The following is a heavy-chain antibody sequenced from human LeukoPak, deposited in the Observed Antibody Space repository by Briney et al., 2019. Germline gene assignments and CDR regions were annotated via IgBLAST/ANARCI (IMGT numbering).Heavy chain of an antibody. CDR3: ARGRGSWYDSSGSPYIRFDY. CDR1: GYTFTGYF. Sequence: ASVKVSCKTSGYTFTGYFIHWVRQAPGQGLEWMGWINPDSGGTNYAQKFQGRVTMTRDTSISTVYMELSRLRSDDSAMYYCARGRGSWYDSSGSPYIRFDYWGQGTLVTVSS. CDR2: INPDSGGT. J-gene: IGHJ4*02. D-gene: IGHD3-22*01. V-gene: IGHV1-2*02.